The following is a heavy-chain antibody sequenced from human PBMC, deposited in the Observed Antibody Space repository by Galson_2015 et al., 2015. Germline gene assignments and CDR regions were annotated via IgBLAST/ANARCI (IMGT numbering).Heavy chain of an antibody. V-gene: IGHV3-66*02. Sequence: SLRLSCAASGFTVSGNYMNWVRQAPGKGLEWVSVMYSGGSTYYADSVKGRSTISRDNSKNTLYLQMNSLRAEDTAVYYCARAQAPTVTTPATWYYYGMDIWGQGTTVTVSS. CDR2: MYSGGST. D-gene: IGHD4-11*01. J-gene: IGHJ6*02. CDR3: ARAQAPTVTTPATWYYYGMDI. CDR1: GFTVSGNY.